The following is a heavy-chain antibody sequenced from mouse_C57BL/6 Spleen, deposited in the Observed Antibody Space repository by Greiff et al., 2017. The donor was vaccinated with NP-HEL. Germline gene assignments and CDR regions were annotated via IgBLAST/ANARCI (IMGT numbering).Heavy chain of an antibody. CDR1: GYAFTNYL. CDR3: ARERGV. Sequence: VQLQQSGAELVRPGTSVKVSCKASGYAFTNYLIEWVKQRPGQGLEWIGVINPGSGGTNYNEKFKGKATLTADKSSSTAYMQLSSLTSEDAAVYFCARERGVWGTGTTVTVSS. J-gene: IGHJ1*03. CDR2: INPGSGGT. V-gene: IGHV1-54*01.